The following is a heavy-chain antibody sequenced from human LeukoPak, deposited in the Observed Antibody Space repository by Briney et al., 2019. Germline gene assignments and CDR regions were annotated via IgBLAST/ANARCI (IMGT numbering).Heavy chain of an antibody. Sequence: GGSLRLSCAASGFTFGSYGMNWVRQTPGMGLEHVSSISTTSNYIYYADSVKGRFTISRDNSKNTLYLQMNSLRTEDTAVYYCLPDWFDPWGQGTLVTVSS. CDR1: GFTFGSYG. CDR3: LPDWFDP. V-gene: IGHV3-21*01. J-gene: IGHJ5*02. CDR2: ISTTSNYI.